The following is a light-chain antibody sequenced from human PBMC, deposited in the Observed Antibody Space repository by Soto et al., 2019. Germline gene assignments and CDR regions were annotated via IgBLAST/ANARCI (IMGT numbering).Light chain of an antibody. Sequence: EIVLTQPPGTLSLSPGERATLSCRASQSVSSTYLAWYQQKPGQAPRLLIYGASNRATGIPDRFSGSGSGTDFTLTISRLEPEDFAVYYCQQYGGSRWTFGQGTRVDI. CDR3: QQYGGSRWT. CDR1: QSVSSTY. V-gene: IGKV3-20*01. CDR2: GAS. J-gene: IGKJ1*01.